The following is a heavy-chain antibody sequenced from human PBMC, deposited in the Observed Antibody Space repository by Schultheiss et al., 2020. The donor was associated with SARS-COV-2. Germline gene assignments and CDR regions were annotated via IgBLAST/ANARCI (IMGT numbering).Heavy chain of an antibody. CDR1: GFTFSSYC. CDR2: MSGSGGST. V-gene: IGHV3-23*01. J-gene: IGHJ4*02. D-gene: IGHD1-26*01. CDR3: ARDLVGANFFDY. Sequence: GGSLRLSCAASGFTFSSYCMNWVRQAPGKGLEWVSAMSGSGGSTYYADSVKGRVTISRDNSKNTLYLQMNSLRAEDTAVYYCARDLVGANFFDYWGQGNLVTVSS.